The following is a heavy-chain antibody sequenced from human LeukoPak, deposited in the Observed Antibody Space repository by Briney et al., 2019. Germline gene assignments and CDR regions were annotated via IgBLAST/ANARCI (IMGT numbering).Heavy chain of an antibody. V-gene: IGHV1-69*11. D-gene: IGHD6-25*01. CDR2: IIPVIETG. CDR3: ARGHDSSAFRAAF. Sequence: ASVKVSCKVSGGTSNSHAISWVRQAPGQGLEWMGRIIPVIETGNYAQKFQGRVTITADESTTTAYLELHSLTSEDTAVYYCARGHDSSAFRAAFWGQGTLVTVSS. CDR1: GGTSNSHA. J-gene: IGHJ4*02.